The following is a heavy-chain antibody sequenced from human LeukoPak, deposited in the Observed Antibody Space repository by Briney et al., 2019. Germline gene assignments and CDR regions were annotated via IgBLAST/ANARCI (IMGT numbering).Heavy chain of an antibody. D-gene: IGHD3-9*01. CDR2: IYHSGST. CDR3: ASGPVLRYFDWLPDYFDY. V-gene: IGHV4-30-2*01. CDR1: GGSISSGGYS. J-gene: IGHJ4*02. Sequence: PSQTLSLTCAVSGGSISSGGYSWSWIRQPPGKGLEWIGYIYHSGSTYYNPPLKSRVTISVDRSKNQFSLKLSSVTAADTAVYYCASGPVLRYFDWLPDYFDYWGQGTLVTVSS.